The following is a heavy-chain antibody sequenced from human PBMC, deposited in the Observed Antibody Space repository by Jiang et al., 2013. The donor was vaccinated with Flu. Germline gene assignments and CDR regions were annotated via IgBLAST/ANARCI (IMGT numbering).Heavy chain of an antibody. J-gene: IGHJ5*02. CDR3: TKDHGGTYSFWFDP. V-gene: IGHV4-4*07. CDR2: IYDSGST. D-gene: IGHD1-26*01. Sequence: GPGLVKPSETLSLTCTVSGAYISSFSWSWVRQPAGKGLEWIGRIYDSGSTIYNPSVQSRISMSMDTSKNQFSLLLTSVTASDTAIYYCTKDHGGTYSFWFDPWAREPWSPSPQ. CDR1: GAYISSFS.